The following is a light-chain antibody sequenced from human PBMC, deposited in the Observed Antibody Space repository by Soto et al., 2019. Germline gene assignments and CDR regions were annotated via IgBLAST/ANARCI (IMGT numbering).Light chain of an antibody. CDR1: QSLLFSSNNRNY. CDR2: WAS. J-gene: IGKJ1*01. V-gene: IGKV4-1*01. Sequence: DIVMTQSPDSLAVSLGERATINCKSSQSLLFSSNNRNYLTWYQQKPGQPPKLLIYWASTRESGVPDRFSGSGSGTDFTLTISSLQAEDVAVYYCQQYYSAPPTFGQGTKVDIK. CDR3: QQYYSAPPT.